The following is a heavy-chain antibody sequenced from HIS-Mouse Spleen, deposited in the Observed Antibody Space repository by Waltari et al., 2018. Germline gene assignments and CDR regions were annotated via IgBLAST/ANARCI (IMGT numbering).Heavy chain of an antibody. CDR1: GGPISSSSYY. Sequence: QLQLQESGPGLVKPSETLSLPCTVSGGPISSSSYYWGWIRQPPGKGLEGIGRIYYSGSTYYNPSLKSRVTISVDTSKNQFSLKLSSVTAADTAVYYCARVGRLSGYDDAFDIWGQGTMVTVSS. CDR2: IYYSGST. CDR3: ARVGRLSGYDDAFDI. V-gene: IGHV4-39*07. J-gene: IGHJ3*02. D-gene: IGHD5-12*01.